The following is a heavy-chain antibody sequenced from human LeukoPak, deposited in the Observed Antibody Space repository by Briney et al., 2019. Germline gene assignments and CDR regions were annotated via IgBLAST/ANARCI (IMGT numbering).Heavy chain of an antibody. J-gene: IGHJ4*02. D-gene: IGHD6-6*01. Sequence: PGGSLRLSCAASGLTFSTYAMSWVRQAPGKGLEWVSTISDSGENTYYADSVKGRFTISRDNSENTLSLQMNNLRAEDTAVYYCAKRSTSSSGFFHYWGQGTLVTVSS. CDR1: GLTFSTYA. CDR2: ISDSGENT. V-gene: IGHV3-23*01. CDR3: AKRSTSSSGFFHY.